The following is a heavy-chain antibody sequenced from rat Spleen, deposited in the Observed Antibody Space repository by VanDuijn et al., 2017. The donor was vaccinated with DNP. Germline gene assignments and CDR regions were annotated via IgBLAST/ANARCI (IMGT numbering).Heavy chain of an antibody. Sequence: EVQLVESGGGLVQPGRSLKVSCVASGFTFNNYWMTWIRQAPGKGLEWVASITGIGGSAYYSDSVRGRFTISRDNSKSTLYLQMNSLRSEDTATYYCVRSIATIRGYVMEAWGQGASVTVSS. CDR1: GFTFNNYW. CDR3: VRSIATIRGYVMEA. V-gene: IGHV5-31*01. CDR2: ITGIGGSA. J-gene: IGHJ4*01. D-gene: IGHD1-2*01.